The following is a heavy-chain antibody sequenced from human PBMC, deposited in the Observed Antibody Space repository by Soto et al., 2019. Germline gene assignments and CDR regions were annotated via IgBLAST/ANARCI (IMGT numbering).Heavy chain of an antibody. J-gene: IGHJ5*02. V-gene: IGHV6-1*01. CDR2: TYYRSKWYN. CDR3: ARWDDDFWSGSNWFDP. D-gene: IGHD3-3*01. CDR1: GDSVSSNSAA. Sequence: SQPLSLTCAISGDSVSSNSAAWNWIRQSPSRGLEWLGRTYYRSKWYNDYAVSVKSRITINPDTSKNQFSLQLNSVTPEDTAVYYCARWDDDFWSGSNWFDPWGQGTLVTVSS.